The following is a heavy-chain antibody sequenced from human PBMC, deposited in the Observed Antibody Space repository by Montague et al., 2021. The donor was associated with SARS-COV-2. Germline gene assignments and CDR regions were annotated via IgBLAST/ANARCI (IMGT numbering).Heavy chain of an antibody. CDR2: IYYRGST. Sequence: SETLSLTCTVSGGSISSSSYYWGWIRQPPGKGLEWIGSIYYRGSTCYNPSLKSRVTISVDTSKNQFSLKLSSVTAADTAVYYCARVGRQQLVRLSGMDVWGQGTTVTVSS. J-gene: IGHJ6*02. CDR3: ARVGRQQLVRLSGMDV. CDR1: GGSISSSSYY. D-gene: IGHD6-13*01. V-gene: IGHV4-39*07.